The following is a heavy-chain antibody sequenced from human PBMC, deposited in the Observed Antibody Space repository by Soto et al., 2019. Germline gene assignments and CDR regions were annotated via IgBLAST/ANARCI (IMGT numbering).Heavy chain of an antibody. CDR1: GFTVRTNT. D-gene: IGHD3-22*01. CDR2: ISGSGGST. V-gene: IGHV3-23*01. Sequence: GGSLRLSCAVSGFTVRTNTMTWIRQAPGKGLEWVSAISGSGGSTYYGDSVKGRFTISRDNSKNTLYLQMNSLRAEDTAVYYCAKVRADYYDSSGPIDYWGQGTLVTVSS. CDR3: AKVRADYYDSSGPIDY. J-gene: IGHJ4*02.